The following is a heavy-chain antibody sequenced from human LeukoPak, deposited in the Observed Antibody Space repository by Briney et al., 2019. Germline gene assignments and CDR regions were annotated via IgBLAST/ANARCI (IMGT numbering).Heavy chain of an antibody. CDR3: AKEGSRWFTSTFDS. CDR2: ISGGGSDT. Sequence: GGSLRLSCAASGFTVSSYYMTWVRQAPGKGLEWVSGISGGGSDTYYADSVKGRFTISRDNSKNTLYLQMNSLRVEDTAVYYCAKEGSRWFTSTFDSWGQGTLVTVSS. CDR1: GFTVSSYY. J-gene: IGHJ4*02. V-gene: IGHV3-23*01. D-gene: IGHD6-13*01.